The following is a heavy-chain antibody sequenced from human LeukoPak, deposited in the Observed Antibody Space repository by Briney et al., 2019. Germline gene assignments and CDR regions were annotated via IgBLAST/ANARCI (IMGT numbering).Heavy chain of an antibody. CDR3: ASLMDSSSWRDY. Sequence: SETLSLTCTVSGGSISSYYWSWIRQPAGKGLEWIGRIYTSGSTNYNPSLKSRVTMSVDTSKNQFSLKLSSVTAADTAVYYCASLMDSSSWRDYWGQGTLVTVSS. CDR1: GGSISSYY. D-gene: IGHD6-13*01. V-gene: IGHV4-4*07. J-gene: IGHJ4*02. CDR2: IYTSGST.